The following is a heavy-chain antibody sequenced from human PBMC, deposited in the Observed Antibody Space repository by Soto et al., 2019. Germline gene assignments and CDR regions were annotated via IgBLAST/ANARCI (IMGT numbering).Heavy chain of an antibody. D-gene: IGHD3-3*01. CDR1: GGSISTYY. Sequence: QVQLQESGPGLVKPSETLSLTCTVSGGSISTYYWSWIRQPPGKGLEWIGYIYYTGRTNYNPSLESRVTISLATSKSQFSLKLSSVSAADTAVYYCARDGSGYDFWSGPSFFDSWGPGTLVTVYS. J-gene: IGHJ4*02. V-gene: IGHV4-59*01. CDR3: ARDGSGYDFWSGPSFFDS. CDR2: IYYTGRT.